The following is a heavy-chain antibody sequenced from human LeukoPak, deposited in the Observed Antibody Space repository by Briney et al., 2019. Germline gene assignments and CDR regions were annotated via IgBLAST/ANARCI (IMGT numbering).Heavy chain of an antibody. Sequence: SVKVSCKASGGTFSSYAISWVRQAPGQGLEWMGRIIPIFGTANYAQKFQGRVTITTDESTSTAYMELSSLRSEDTAVYYCARNHDVITFGEVIVNWFDPWGQGTLVTVSS. J-gene: IGHJ5*02. CDR3: ARNHDVITFGEVIVNWFDP. CDR2: IIPIFGTA. V-gene: IGHV1-69*05. CDR1: GGTFSSYA. D-gene: IGHD3-16*02.